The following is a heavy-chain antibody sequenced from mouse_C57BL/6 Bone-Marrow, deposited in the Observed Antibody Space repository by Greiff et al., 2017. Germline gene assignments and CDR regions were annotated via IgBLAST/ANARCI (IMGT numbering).Heavy chain of an antibody. CDR2: IYPGDGDT. CDR1: GYAFSSSW. J-gene: IGHJ2*01. V-gene: IGHV1-82*01. Sequence: VQLQQSGPELVKPGASVKISCKASGYAFSSSWMNWVKQRPGKGLEWIGRIYPGDGDTNYNGKFKGKATLTADKSSSTAYMQLSSLTAEDSAVYFCARARAYYGYDGGAFDYWGQGTTLTVSS. CDR3: ARARAYYGYDGGAFDY. D-gene: IGHD2-9*01.